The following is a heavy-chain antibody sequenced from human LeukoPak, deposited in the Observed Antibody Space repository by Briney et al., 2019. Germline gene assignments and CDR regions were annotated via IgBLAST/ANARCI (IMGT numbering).Heavy chain of an antibody. D-gene: IGHD2-2*01. Sequence: ASVKVSCKASGYTFTSYGISWVRQAPGQGLEWMGRISAYNGNTNYAQKLQGRVTMTTDTSTSTAYMELRSLRSDDTAVYYCARALTSWETFDYWGQGTLVTVSS. J-gene: IGHJ4*02. CDR1: GYTFTSYG. CDR2: ISAYNGNT. CDR3: ARALTSWETFDY. V-gene: IGHV1-18*01.